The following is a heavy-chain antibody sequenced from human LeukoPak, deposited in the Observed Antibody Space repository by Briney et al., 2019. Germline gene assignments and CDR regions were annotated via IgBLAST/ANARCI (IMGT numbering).Heavy chain of an antibody. CDR1: GYTFTSYG. Sequence: ASVKVSCKASGYTFTSYGISWVRQAPGQGLEWMGWISAYNGNTNYAQKLQGRVIMTTDTSTSTAYMELRSLRSDDTAVYYCASRQGFTGPLDYWGQGTLVTVSS. D-gene: IGHD2-8*02. V-gene: IGHV1-18*01. J-gene: IGHJ4*02. CDR2: ISAYNGNT. CDR3: ASRQGFTGPLDY.